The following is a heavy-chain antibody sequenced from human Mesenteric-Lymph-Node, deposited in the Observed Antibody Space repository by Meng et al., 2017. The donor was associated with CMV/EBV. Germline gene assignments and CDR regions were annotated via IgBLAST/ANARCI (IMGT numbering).Heavy chain of an antibody. D-gene: IGHD6-19*01. CDR2: IYRGGSGA. CDR3: VKGGYSSDLFTWNFDY. CDR1: GFPFSNYA. Sequence: SGFPFSNYAMSWVSQAPGKGLEWVSLIYRGGSGAHYADSVKGRFTMSGDNSHNTLYLQMGSLRAEDTAGYYCVKGGYSSDLFTWNFDYWGQGILVTVSS. V-gene: IGHV3-23*03. J-gene: IGHJ4*02.